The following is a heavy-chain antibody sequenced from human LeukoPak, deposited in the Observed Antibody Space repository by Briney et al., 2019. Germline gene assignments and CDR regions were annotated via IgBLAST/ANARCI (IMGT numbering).Heavy chain of an antibody. Sequence: GGSLRLSCSASGLTFAKYAVTWVRQAPGKRLEWISSIRGDGRGTNYADSMKGRFTISRDNSKNTLYLQMNSLGADDTAVYYCAKGNWRYFDYWGQGTLVTVSS. CDR2: IRGDGRGT. CDR3: AKGNWRYFDY. D-gene: IGHD1-1*01. J-gene: IGHJ4*02. V-gene: IGHV3-23*01. CDR1: GLTFAKYA.